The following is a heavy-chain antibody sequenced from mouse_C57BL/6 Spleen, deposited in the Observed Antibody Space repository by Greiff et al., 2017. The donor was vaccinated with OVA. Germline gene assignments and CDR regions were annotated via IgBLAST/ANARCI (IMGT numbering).Heavy chain of an antibody. CDR3: ARDDYSNYYFDY. D-gene: IGHD2-5*01. V-gene: IGHV2-2*01. J-gene: IGHJ2*01. Sequence: QVQLQQSGPGLVQPSQSLSITCTVSGFSLTSYGVHWVRQSPGKGLEWLGVIWSGGSTDYNAAFISRLSISKDNSKSQVFFKMNSLQADDTAIYYCARDDYSNYYFDYWGQGTTLTVSS. CDR1: GFSLTSYG. CDR2: IWSGGST.